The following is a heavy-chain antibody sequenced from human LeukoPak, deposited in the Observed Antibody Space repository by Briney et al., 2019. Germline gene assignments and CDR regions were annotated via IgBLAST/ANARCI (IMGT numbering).Heavy chain of an antibody. J-gene: IGHJ5*02. V-gene: IGHV4-30-4*01. Sequence: SETLSLTCIVSGGSISSGDYYWSWIRQPPGKGLEWIGYIYYIGNANNNPSLTSRVTMSLDASKNQFSLKLSSVTAADTAVYYCARAGDSSGYYVSWFDPWGQGTLVTVSS. CDR1: GGSISSGDYY. CDR3: ARAGDSSGYYVSWFDP. D-gene: IGHD3-22*01. CDR2: IYYIGNA.